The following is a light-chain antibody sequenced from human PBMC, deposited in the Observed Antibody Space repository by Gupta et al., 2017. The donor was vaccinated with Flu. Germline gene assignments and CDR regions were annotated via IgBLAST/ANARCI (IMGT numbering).Light chain of an antibody. CDR3: QTWDTGIQV. J-gene: IGLJ2*01. CDR2: VNSDGSN. Sequence: QLVLTPSPSASASLGASVRLTCTLSSRHSRFAIAWHPQRPDKGPRYLMKVNSDGSNSKGDGIPDRFSGSSSGAERYLTISSLQSDDEADYYCQTWDTGIQVFGGGTKLTVV. CDR1: SRHSRFA. V-gene: IGLV4-69*01.